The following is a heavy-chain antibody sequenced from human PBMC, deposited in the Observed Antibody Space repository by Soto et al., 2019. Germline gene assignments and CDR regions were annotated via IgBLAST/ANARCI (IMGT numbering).Heavy chain of an antibody. CDR2: IYWDDDK. V-gene: IGHV2-5*02. J-gene: IGHJ4*02. Sequence: QITLNESGPTLVKPTQTLTLTCTFSGFSLTTSGVGVGWIRQSPGNAPEWLALIYWDDDKRYSPSLKSRLTITKDTSKNHVVLTMANLDPADTATYYCAHRVLRTVFGLVTTTAIYFDFWGQGTPVAVSS. CDR1: GFSLTTSGVG. D-gene: IGHD3-3*01. CDR3: AHRVLRTVFGLVTTTAIYFDF.